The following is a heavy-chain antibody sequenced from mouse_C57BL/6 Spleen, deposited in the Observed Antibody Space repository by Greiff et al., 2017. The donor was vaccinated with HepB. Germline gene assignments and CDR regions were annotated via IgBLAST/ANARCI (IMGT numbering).Heavy chain of an antibody. CDR1: GYTFTTYP. J-gene: IGHJ4*01. CDR3: ARGNWDVGYAMDY. D-gene: IGHD4-1*01. CDR2: FHPYNDDT. Sequence: VQLQESGAELVKPGASVKMSCKASGYTFTTYPIEWMKQNHGKSLEWIGNFHPYNDDTKYNEKFKGKATLTVEKSSSTVYLELSRLTSDDSAVYYCARGNWDVGYAMDYWGQGTSVTVSS. V-gene: IGHV1-47*01.